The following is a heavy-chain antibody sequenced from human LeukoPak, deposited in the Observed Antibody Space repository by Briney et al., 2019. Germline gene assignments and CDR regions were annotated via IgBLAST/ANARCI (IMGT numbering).Heavy chain of an antibody. CDR2: INHSGST. J-gene: IGHJ5*02. Sequence: SETLSLTCAVYGVSFSGYYWSWIRQPPGKGLEWIGEINHSGSTNYNPSLKSRVTISVDTSKNQFSLKLSSVTAADTAVYYCARGLLRRKRNWFDPWGQGTLVTVSS. CDR1: GVSFSGYY. V-gene: IGHV4-34*01. D-gene: IGHD2-15*01. CDR3: ARGLLRRKRNWFDP.